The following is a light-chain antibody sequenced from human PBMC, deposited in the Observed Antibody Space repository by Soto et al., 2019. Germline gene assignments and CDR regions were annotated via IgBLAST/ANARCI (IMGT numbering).Light chain of an antibody. Sequence: VLTQSPDTLSLTPGERATLSCGASQSVSSFLAWYQQKPGQSPRLLIYGTSTRATGIPARFSGSGSGTEFTLTISSLQSEDFAVYYCHQYNNWPQTFGQGTMVDIK. CDR1: QSVSSF. V-gene: IGKV3-15*01. J-gene: IGKJ1*01. CDR3: HQYNNWPQT. CDR2: GTS.